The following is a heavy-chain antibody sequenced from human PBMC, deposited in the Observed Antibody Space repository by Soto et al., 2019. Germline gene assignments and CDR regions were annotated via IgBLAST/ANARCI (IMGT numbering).Heavy chain of an antibody. V-gene: IGHV4-59*08. CDR3: ARHLRGYSYGVDY. J-gene: IGHJ4*02. CDR2: IISSGST. D-gene: IGHD5-18*01. CDR1: GGSINSYY. Sequence: PSETLSLTCTVSGGSINSYYWSWIRQPPGKGLEWLVYIISSGSTNYNPSLKSRVTLSVDTSKNQFSLKLSSVTAADTAVYYCARHLRGYSYGVDYWGQGTLVTVSS.